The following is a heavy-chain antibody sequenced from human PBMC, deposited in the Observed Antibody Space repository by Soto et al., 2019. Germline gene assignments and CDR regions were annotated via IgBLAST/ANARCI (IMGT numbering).Heavy chain of an antibody. CDR2: ISGSGGRP. J-gene: IGHJ6*03. CDR1: GFTFSSYA. CDR3: AKDRGYFVYYCYYMDV. D-gene: IGHD3-9*01. V-gene: IGHV3-23*01. Sequence: EVQLLESGGGLVQPGGSLRLSCAASGFTFSSYAMSWVRQAPGKGLEWVSAISGSGGRPYYADSVRGRFTISRDNSKNTLYLQMNSLRAEDTAVYYCAKDRGYFVYYCYYMDVWGKGTTVTVSS.